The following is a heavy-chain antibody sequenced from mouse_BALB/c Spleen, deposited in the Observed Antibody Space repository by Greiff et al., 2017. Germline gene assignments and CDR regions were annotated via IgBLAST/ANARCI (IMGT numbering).Heavy chain of an antibody. J-gene: IGHJ3*01. D-gene: IGHD2-1*01. Sequence: VQLQQSGTVLARPGASVKMSCKASGYTFTSYWMHWVKQRPGQGLEWIGAIYPGNSDTSYNQKFKGKAKLTAVTSTITAYMELSSLTNEDSAVYYCTRKDGNYVGFAYWGQGTLVTVSA. V-gene: IGHV1-5*01. CDR1: GYTFTSYW. CDR3: TRKDGNYVGFAY. CDR2: IYPGNSDT.